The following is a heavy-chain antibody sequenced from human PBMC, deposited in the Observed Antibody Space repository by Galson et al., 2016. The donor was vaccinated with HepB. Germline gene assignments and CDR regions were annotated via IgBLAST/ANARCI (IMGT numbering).Heavy chain of an antibody. V-gene: IGHV3-30*03. Sequence: SLRLSCAASGFTFSTYGMHWVRQAPGKGLEWVALISYDGSNKYYADSVRGRFTISRDNSKNTLYLQMNSLRAEDTAVYYCARGNYYDSSVTYWGQGTLVTVSS. J-gene: IGHJ4*02. CDR2: ISYDGSNK. CDR3: ARGNYYDSSVTY. CDR1: GFTFSTYG. D-gene: IGHD3-22*01.